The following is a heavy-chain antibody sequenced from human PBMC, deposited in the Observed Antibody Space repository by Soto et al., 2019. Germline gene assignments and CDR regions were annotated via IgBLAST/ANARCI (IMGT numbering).Heavy chain of an antibody. CDR1: GGSISSYY. CDR2: IYYSGST. V-gene: IGHV4-59*01. Sequence: QVQLQESGPGLVKPSETLSLTCTVSGGSISSYYWSWIRQPPGKGLEWIGYIYYSGSTNYNPSLKSRVTISVDTSKDQFSLKLSSVTAADTAVYYGALTTVTAADAFDIWGQGTMVTVSS. D-gene: IGHD4-17*01. CDR3: ALTTVTAADAFDI. J-gene: IGHJ3*02.